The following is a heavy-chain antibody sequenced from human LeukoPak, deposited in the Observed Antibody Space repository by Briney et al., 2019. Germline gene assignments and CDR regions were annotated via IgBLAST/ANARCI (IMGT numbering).Heavy chain of an antibody. CDR3: AKDMPDCGGDCFIDY. CDR1: GFTFSDYY. Sequence: KPGGSLRLSCAASGFTFSDYYMTWIRQAPGKGLEWVSYISSSSSSTGYADSVKGRFTISRDNSKNSLYLQMNSLRTEDTALYYCAKDMPDCGGDCFIDYWGQGTLVTVSS. V-gene: IGHV3-11*05. J-gene: IGHJ4*02. CDR2: ISSSSSST. D-gene: IGHD2-21*02.